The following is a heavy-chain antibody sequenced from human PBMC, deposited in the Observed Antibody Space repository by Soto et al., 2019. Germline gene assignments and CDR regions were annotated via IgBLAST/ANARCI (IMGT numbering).Heavy chain of an antibody. CDR3: ARDERMVRGIPKYYFDY. D-gene: IGHD3-10*01. CDR1: GGSISSGGYY. J-gene: IGHJ4*02. CDR2: IYYSGST. V-gene: IGHV4-31*03. Sequence: QVQLQESGPGLVKPSQTLSLTCTVSGGSISSGGYYWSWIRQHPGKGLEWIGYIYYSGSTYYNPSLKSRVTISVDTSKNQFSLKLSSVTAADTAVYYCARDERMVRGIPKYYFDYWGQGTLVTVSS.